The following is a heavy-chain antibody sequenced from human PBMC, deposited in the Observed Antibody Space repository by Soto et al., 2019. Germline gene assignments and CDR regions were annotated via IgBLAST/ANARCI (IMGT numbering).Heavy chain of an antibody. D-gene: IGHD5-12*01. Sequence: QITLKESGPTLVKPTQTLTLTCTFSGFSLSTSGVGVGWIRQPPGKALEWLALIYWNDDKRYSPSLKSRLTITKDTSKNQVVLTMTNMDPVDIATYRCVHGEVAHGYNYFDYWGQGTLVTVSS. CDR1: GFSLSTSGVG. CDR3: VHGEVAHGYNYFDY. CDR2: IYWNDDK. J-gene: IGHJ4*02. V-gene: IGHV2-5*01.